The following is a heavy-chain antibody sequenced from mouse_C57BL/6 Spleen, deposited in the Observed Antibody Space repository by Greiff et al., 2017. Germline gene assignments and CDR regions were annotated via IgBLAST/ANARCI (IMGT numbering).Heavy chain of an antibody. D-gene: IGHD1-1*01. Sequence: QVQLQQPGAELVKPGASVTLSCKASGYTFTSYWMQWVKQRPGQGLEWIGEIDPSDSYTNYNQKFQGKATLTVDKSSSTAYMQLSSLTSEDSAVYYGARKEDYYGSSSFAYWGKGTLVTVSA. CDR3: ARKEDYYGSSSFAY. V-gene: IGHV1-50*01. CDR1: GYTFTSYW. CDR2: IDPSDSYT. J-gene: IGHJ3*01.